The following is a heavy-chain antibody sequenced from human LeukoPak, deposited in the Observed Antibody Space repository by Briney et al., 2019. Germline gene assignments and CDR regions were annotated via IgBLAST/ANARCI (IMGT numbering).Heavy chain of an antibody. CDR1: GYTFTSYG. J-gene: IGHJ4*02. CDR2: IIPILGIA. V-gene: IGHV1-69*04. D-gene: IGHD7-27*01. CDR3: AIGLTGVLDY. Sequence: SVKVSCKASGYTFTSYGISWVRQAPGQGLEWMGRIIPILGIANYAQKFQGRVTITADKSTSTAYMELSSLRAEDTAVYYCAIGLTGVLDYWGQGTLVTVSS.